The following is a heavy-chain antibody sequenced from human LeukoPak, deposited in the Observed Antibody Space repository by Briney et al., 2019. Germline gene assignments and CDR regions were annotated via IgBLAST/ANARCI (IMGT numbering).Heavy chain of an antibody. CDR3: VRDHYDHIWGSSPPF. CDR2: IYRGESK. V-gene: IGHV3-66*01. D-gene: IGHD3-16*01. CDR1: GGSISSGYYY. J-gene: IGHJ4*02. Sequence: LSLTCTVSGGSISSGYYYWSWIRQHAGKGLEWVSVIYRGESKKYADSVKGRFTISRDNSKNTVYLQMNSLRAEDTAVYYCVRDHYDHIWGSSPPFWGLGTLVTVSS.